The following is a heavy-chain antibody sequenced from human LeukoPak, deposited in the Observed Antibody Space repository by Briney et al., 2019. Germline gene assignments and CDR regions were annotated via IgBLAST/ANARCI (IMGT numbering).Heavy chain of an antibody. D-gene: IGHD3-10*01. J-gene: IGHJ4*02. CDR2: IIPIFGTA. Sequence: SVKVSCKASGGAFSSYAISWVRQAPGQGLEWMGGIIPIFGTANYAQKFQGRVTITADKSTSTAYMELSSLRSEDTAVYYCARDRDYGSGSPSFDYWGQGTLVTVSS. CDR1: GGAFSSYA. V-gene: IGHV1-69*06. CDR3: ARDRDYGSGSPSFDY.